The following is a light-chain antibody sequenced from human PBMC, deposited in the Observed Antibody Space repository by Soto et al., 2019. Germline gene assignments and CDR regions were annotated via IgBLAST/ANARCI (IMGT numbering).Light chain of an antibody. Sequence: EIVLTQSPATLALSPVERVTLSCRASQSVNSSLAWYRQNPGQPPRLXIYTXSNRATGIPARLSGSGSGTEFTLPSSSLQPDELANYYCQQYYTYWHMFGQGTKVEI. CDR1: QSVNSS. CDR3: QQYYTYWHM. J-gene: IGKJ1*01. CDR2: TXS. V-gene: IGKV3-11*01.